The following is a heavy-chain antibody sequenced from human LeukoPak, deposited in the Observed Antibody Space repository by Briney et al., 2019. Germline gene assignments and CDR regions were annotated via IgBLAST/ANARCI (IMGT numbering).Heavy chain of an antibody. CDR1: GYTFTSYA. Sequence: ASVKVSCKASGYTFTSYAMHWVRQASGQRLEWMGWINAGNGNTKYSQKFQVRVTITRDTSVSTAYMELSSLRSEDTAVYYCARDPCSGGSCYIHPFDYWGQGTLVTVSS. D-gene: IGHD2-15*01. CDR2: INAGNGNT. V-gene: IGHV1-3*01. CDR3: ARDPCSGGSCYIHPFDY. J-gene: IGHJ4*02.